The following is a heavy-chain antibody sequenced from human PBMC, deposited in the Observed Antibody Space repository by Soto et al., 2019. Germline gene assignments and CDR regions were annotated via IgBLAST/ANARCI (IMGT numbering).Heavy chain of an antibody. CDR3: ARSVSFRYQLLKRGMDV. D-gene: IGHD2-2*01. Sequence: SVKLSCQASGGTFGSYAISWVRQAPVQGLEWMGGIIPIFGTANYAQRFQGRVTITADESTSTAYMELSSLRSEDTAVYYCARSVSFRYQLLKRGMDVWGQGTTVTVSS. CDR2: IIPIFGTA. CDR1: GGTFGSYA. J-gene: IGHJ6*02. V-gene: IGHV1-69*01.